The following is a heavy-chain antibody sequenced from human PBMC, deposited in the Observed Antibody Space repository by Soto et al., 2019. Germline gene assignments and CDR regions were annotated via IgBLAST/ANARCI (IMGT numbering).Heavy chain of an antibody. CDR3: ARERYSYGFDY. V-gene: IGHV3-53*01. CDR1: GFDVRGFY. J-gene: IGHJ4*02. CDR2: NFTTGIT. D-gene: IGHD5-18*01. Sequence: GGSLRLSCAASGFDVRGFYMNWVRQAPGKGLEWVSVNFTTGITYYAASVKGRFTISRDDSTNTLYLQMNSLRAEDTAVYYCARERYSYGFDYWGQGTVVTVSS.